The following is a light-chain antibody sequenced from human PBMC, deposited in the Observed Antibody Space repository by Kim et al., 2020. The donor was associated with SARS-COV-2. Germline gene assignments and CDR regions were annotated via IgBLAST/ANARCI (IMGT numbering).Light chain of an antibody. V-gene: IGLV4-69*01. CDR2: RRDDDRH. Sequence: SVNLTSTLESGHSHYAIAWHQQRRVKSPRYLMKRRDDDRHSLGDSIPDRFSGSSSGTERYLTISSLQADDEADYYCQTWGNGPWVFGGGTQLTVL. CDR1: SGHSHYA. J-gene: IGLJ3*02. CDR3: QTWGNGPWV.